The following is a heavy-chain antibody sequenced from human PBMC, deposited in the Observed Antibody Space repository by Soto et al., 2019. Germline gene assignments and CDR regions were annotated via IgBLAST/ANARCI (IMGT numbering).Heavy chain of an antibody. J-gene: IGHJ5*02. D-gene: IGHD6-13*01. CDR2: MNPNSGNT. CDR1: GYTFTRYD. Sequence: QVQLVQSGAEVKKPGVSVKVSCKASGYTFTRYDINWVRQATGQGLEWMGWMNPNSGNTGYAQKFQGRVTMTRNTSISTAYMELSSLRSVDTAVYYCARERSAAGTGWFDPWGQGTLVTVSS. V-gene: IGHV1-8*01. CDR3: ARERSAAGTGWFDP.